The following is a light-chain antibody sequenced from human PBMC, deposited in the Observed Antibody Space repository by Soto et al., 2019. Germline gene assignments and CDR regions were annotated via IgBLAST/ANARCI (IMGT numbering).Light chain of an antibody. Sequence: EIVLTQSPATLSLSPGERATLSCRASQSVSTSLVWYQHKPGQAPRLLIYDASNRATGVPARFSGSGSGTDFTLTISSLEPEVFAVYYCQQRNNWPLTFGGGTKVEIK. V-gene: IGKV3-11*01. CDR1: QSVSTS. CDR2: DAS. J-gene: IGKJ4*01. CDR3: QQRNNWPLT.